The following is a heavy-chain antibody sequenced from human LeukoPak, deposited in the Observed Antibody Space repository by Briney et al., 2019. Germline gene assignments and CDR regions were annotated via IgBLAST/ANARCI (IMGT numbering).Heavy chain of an antibody. D-gene: IGHD6-19*01. Sequence: LSLTCAVYDGSFSDYYWSWIRKAPGKGLEWVSYISSSGSTIYYADSVKGRFTTSRDNAKNSLYLQMNSLRAEDTAVYYCARDQAVSDYWGQGTLVTVSS. J-gene: IGHJ4*02. CDR2: ISSSGSTI. CDR1: DGSFSDYY. V-gene: IGHV3-11*01. CDR3: ARDQAVSDY.